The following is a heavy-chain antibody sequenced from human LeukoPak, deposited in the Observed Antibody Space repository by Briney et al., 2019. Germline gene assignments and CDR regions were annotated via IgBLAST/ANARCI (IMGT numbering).Heavy chain of an antibody. V-gene: IGHV4-4*07. Sequence: SETLSLTCTVSGGSISSYYWSWIRQPAGKGLEWIGRIYTSGSTNYNPSLKSRVTMSVDTSKNQISLKLSSVTAADTAVYYCARDNYYDSSGIFDYWGQGTLVTVSS. CDR1: GGSISSYY. CDR2: IYTSGST. CDR3: ARDNYYDSSGIFDY. D-gene: IGHD3-22*01. J-gene: IGHJ4*02.